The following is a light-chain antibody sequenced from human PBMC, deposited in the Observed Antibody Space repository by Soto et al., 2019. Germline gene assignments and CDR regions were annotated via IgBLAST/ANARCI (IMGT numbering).Light chain of an antibody. CDR3: QQYNDWAYT. CDR2: AAS. Sequence: EIVMTQSPATLSVSPGGRATLSCRASQSVSGNLAWYQQKPGQAPRLLISAASTRATGIPARFSGSGSGTEFTLTISSLQSEDFAVYYCQQYNDWAYTFGQGTKLEIK. CDR1: QSVSGN. J-gene: IGKJ2*01. V-gene: IGKV3-15*01.